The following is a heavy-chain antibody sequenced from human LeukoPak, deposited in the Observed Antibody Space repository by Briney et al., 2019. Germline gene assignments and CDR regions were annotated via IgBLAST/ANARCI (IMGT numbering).Heavy chain of an antibody. V-gene: IGHV3-23*01. CDR1: GFTFSSYA. Sequence: PGGSLRLSCEASGFTFSSYAMSWVRQAPGKGLEWVTAISGSGGSTYYADSVKGRFTISRDNAKNSLYLQMNSLRAEDTAVYYCASSPRRYYYYYGMDVWGQGTTVTVSS. D-gene: IGHD6-19*01. CDR3: ASSPRRYYYYYGMDV. CDR2: ISGSGGST. J-gene: IGHJ6*02.